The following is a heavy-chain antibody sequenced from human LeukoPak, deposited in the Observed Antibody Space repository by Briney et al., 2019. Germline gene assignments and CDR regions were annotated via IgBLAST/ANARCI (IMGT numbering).Heavy chain of an antibody. J-gene: IGHJ4*02. CDR3: ARSPRGCSGGSCYDY. V-gene: IGHV4-59*01. D-gene: IGHD2-15*01. Sequence: SETLSLTCTVSGGSIISYYWSWIRQPPGKGLEWIGYIYYSGSTNYNPSLKSRVTISVDTSKNQFSLKLSSVAAADTAMYYCARSPRGCSGGSCYDYWGQGTLVTVSS. CDR2: IYYSGST. CDR1: GGSIISYY.